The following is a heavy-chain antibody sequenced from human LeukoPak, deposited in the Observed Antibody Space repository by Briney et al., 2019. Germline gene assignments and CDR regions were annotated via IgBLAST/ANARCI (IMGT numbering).Heavy chain of an antibody. Sequence: SETLSLTCTVSGGSISSYYWNWIRQPPGKGLEWIGYIYYSGSTNYNPSLKSRVTMSVDTSKNQFSLNLSSVAAADTAVYYCAREAYSSGYYLDYWGQGTLVTVSS. CDR3: AREAYSSGYYLDY. J-gene: IGHJ4*02. CDR2: IYYSGST. CDR1: GGSISSYY. V-gene: IGHV4-59*01. D-gene: IGHD6-19*01.